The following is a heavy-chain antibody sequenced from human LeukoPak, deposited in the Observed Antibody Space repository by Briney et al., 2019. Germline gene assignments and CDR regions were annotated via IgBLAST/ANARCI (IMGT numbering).Heavy chain of an antibody. CDR3: ARDSYYYDSSGYYPLFDY. D-gene: IGHD3-22*01. Sequence: GASVKVSCKASGYTFTSYGISWVRQAPGQGLEWMGWISAYNGNTNYAQKLQGRVTMTTDTSTSTAYMELRSLRSDDTAVYYCARDSYYYDSSGYYPLFDYWGQGTLVTVSS. CDR1: GYTFTSYG. J-gene: IGHJ4*02. CDR2: ISAYNGNT. V-gene: IGHV1-18*01.